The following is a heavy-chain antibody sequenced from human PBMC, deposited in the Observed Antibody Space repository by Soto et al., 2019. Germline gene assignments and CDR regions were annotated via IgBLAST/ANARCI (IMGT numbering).Heavy chain of an antibody. CDR2: IYYSGST. CDR3: GRVTDY. CDR1: GGSISSGGYY. Sequence: QVQLQESGPGLVKPSQTLSLTCTVSGGSISSGGYYWSWIRQHPGKGLEWIGYIYYSGSTYYNPSPKSRVTTSGDTSKNPFSLKLSSVTAADTAGDYRGRVTDYWGQGTLVTVSS. V-gene: IGHV4-31*03. J-gene: IGHJ4*02.